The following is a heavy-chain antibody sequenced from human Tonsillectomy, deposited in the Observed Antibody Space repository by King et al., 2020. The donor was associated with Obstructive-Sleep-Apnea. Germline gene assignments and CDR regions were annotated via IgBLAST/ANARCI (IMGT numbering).Heavy chain of an antibody. J-gene: IGHJ4*02. Sequence: VQLVESGGGVVQPGRSLRLSCAASGFTFSSYAMHWVRQAPGKGLEWVAIISYDGSNKYCADFVKGRFTISRDNSNNTLFLQMNSLRAEDTAVYYCARAGGYSYGFVDSWGQGTLVTVSS. CDR2: ISYDGSNK. V-gene: IGHV3-30-3*01. CDR3: ARAGGYSYGFVDS. D-gene: IGHD5-18*01. CDR1: GFTFSSYA.